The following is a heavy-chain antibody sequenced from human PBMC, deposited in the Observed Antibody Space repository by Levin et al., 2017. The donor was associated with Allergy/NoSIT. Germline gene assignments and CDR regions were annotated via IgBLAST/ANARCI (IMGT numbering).Heavy chain of an antibody. V-gene: IGHV1-2*02. J-gene: IGHJ4*02. D-gene: IGHD3-16*02. CDR1: GYTFTGYY. CDR3: ARVYYDYVWGSYRADWRAEGEFDY. Sequence: ASVKVSCKASGYTFTGYYMHWVRQAPGQGLEWMGWINPNSGGTNYAQKFQGRVTMTRDTSISTAYMELSRLRSDDTAVYYCARVYYDYVWGSYRADWRAEGEFDYWGQGTLVTVSS. CDR2: INPNSGGT.